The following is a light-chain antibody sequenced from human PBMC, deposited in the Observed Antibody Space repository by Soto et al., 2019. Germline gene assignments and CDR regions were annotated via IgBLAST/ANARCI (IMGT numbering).Light chain of an antibody. V-gene: IGKV1-9*01. CDR1: QGIDSF. CDR2: AAS. CDR3: LQHNGYPRT. Sequence: IQLTQSPSSLSASVGDIVTIACRASQGIDSFLAWYQQKPGTTPKLLIYAASALQTGVPSRFSGSGSGTEFTLTIRSLQPEDFATYYCLQHNGYPRTFGQGTKVDIK. J-gene: IGKJ1*01.